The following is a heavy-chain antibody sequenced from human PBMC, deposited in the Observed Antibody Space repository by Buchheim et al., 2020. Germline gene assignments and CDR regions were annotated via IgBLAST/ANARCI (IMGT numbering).Heavy chain of an antibody. CDR2: IYFSGST. Sequence: QVQLEESGPRVVKPSQTLSLTCTVSGASFGSGFYYWSWLRQSPGKGLEWLGYIYFSGSTYYNPSLGGRVAISVETSKYQFSLTLTSVTAADTAVYYCARGGIMISEVVYPILESWGQGT. CDR1: GASFGSGFYY. J-gene: IGHJ4*02. D-gene: IGHD3-3*01. CDR3: ARGGIMISEVVYPILES. V-gene: IGHV4-30-4*01.